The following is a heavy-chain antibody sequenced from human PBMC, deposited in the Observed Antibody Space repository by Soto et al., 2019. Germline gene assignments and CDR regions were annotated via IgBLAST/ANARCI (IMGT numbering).Heavy chain of an antibody. Sequence: SETLSLTCAVSGASVSSGDWWSWVRQPPGERLEWIGEIFHSGTTNYNPSLKSRVTISVDKSKNQFSLKLSSLTAADTAVYYCARTFYFHDDCFSFVSWGQGTLVTVSS. V-gene: IGHV4-4*02. J-gene: IGHJ4*02. CDR3: ARTFYFHDDCFSFVS. D-gene: IGHD2-21*02. CDR2: IFHSGTT. CDR1: GASVSSGDW.